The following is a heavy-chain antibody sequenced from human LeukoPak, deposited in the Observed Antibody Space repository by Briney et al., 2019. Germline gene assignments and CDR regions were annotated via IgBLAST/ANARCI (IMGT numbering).Heavy chain of an antibody. V-gene: IGHV1-69*05. Sequence: SVKVSCKASGGTFSSYAISWVRQAPGDGLAWMGGIIPIFGTANYAQKFQGRVTITTDESTSTAYMELSRLRAEDTAVYYCARDGPYSSSSANYYYYYMDVWGKGTTVTVSS. D-gene: IGHD6-6*01. CDR3: ARDGPYSSSSANYYYYYMDV. J-gene: IGHJ6*03. CDR1: GGTFSSYA. CDR2: IIPIFGTA.